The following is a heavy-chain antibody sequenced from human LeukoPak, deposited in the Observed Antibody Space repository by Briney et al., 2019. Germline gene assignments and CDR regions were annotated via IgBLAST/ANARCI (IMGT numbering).Heavy chain of an antibody. V-gene: IGHV3-23*01. Sequence: PGGSLRLSCAASGFTFSSYAMSWVRQAPGKGLEWVSAISGSGGSTYYADSVKGRFTISRDNSKNTLYLQMNSLRAEDTAVYYCANDPWVYCSGGSCQRAFDIWGQGTMVTVSS. CDR3: ANDPWVYCSGGSCQRAFDI. CDR2: ISGSGGST. CDR1: GFTFSSYA. J-gene: IGHJ3*02. D-gene: IGHD2-15*01.